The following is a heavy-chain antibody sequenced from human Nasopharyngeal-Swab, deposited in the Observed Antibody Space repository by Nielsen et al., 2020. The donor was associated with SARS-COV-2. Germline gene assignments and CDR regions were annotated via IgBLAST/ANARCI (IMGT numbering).Heavy chain of an antibody. CDR2: ISGSGGST. CDR3: AKADSSGYYDDAFDI. Sequence: GSLKISCAASGFTFSNYAMSWVRQAPGKGLEWVSGISGSGGSTYSAASVKGRFTISRDNSKNTLYLQMNSLRAVDTALYYCAKADSSGYYDDAFDIWGQGTMVTVSS. V-gene: IGHV3-23*01. CDR1: GFTFSNYA. D-gene: IGHD3-22*01. J-gene: IGHJ3*02.